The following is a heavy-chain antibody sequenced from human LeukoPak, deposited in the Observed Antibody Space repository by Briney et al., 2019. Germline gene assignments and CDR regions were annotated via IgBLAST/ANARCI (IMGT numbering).Heavy chain of an antibody. CDR2: INPNSGGT. CDR1: GYTFTGYY. J-gene: IGHJ4*02. V-gene: IGHV1-2*06. D-gene: IGHD2-2*01. Sequence: ASVKVSCKASGYTFTGYYMHWVRQAPGQGLEWLGRINPNSGGTNYAQKFQGRVTMTRDTSISTAYMELSRLRSDDTAVYYCARGKLYCSSTSCDYWGQGTLVTVSS. CDR3: ARGKLYCSSTSCDY.